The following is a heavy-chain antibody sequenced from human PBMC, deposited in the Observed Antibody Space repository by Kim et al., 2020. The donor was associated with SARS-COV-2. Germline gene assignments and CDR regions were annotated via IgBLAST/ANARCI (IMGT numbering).Heavy chain of an antibody. V-gene: IGHV3-7*01. Sequence: GGSLRLSCAASGFTFSSYWMSWVRQAPGKGLEWVANIKQDGSEKYYVDSVKGRFTISRDNAKNSLYLQMNSLRAEDTAVYYCARARTPWGVPASDYWGQGTLVTVSS. CDR2: IKQDGSEK. J-gene: IGHJ4*02. D-gene: IGHD2-8*01. CDR1: GFTFSSYW. CDR3: ARARTPWGVPASDY.